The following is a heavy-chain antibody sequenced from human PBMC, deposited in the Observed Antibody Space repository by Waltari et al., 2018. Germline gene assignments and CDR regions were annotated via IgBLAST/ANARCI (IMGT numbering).Heavy chain of an antibody. Sequence: QVQLVESGGGVVQPRRSLSLSCAASGFTFSRYAMHCVLQAPGKGLEWVAVISYDGSNKYYADSVKGRFTISRDNSKNTLYLQMNSLRAEDTAVYYCARDTTGALPFDYWGQGTLVTVSS. D-gene: IGHD7-27*01. CDR2: ISYDGSNK. CDR3: ARDTTGALPFDY. V-gene: IGHV3-30-3*01. CDR1: GFTFSRYA. J-gene: IGHJ4*02.